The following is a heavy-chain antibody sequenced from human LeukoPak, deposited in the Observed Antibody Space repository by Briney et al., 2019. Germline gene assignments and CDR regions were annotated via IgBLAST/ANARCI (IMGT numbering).Heavy chain of an antibody. CDR2: IYYSGST. CDR3: ARGGPATYRFDP. CDR1: GGSISSSSYY. Sequence: KSSETLSLTCTVSGGSISSSSYYWGWIRQPPGKGLEWIGYIYYSGSTNYNPSLKSRVTISVDTSKNQFSLKLSSVTAADTAVYYCARGGPATYRFDPWGQGTLVTVSS. V-gene: IGHV4-61*05. J-gene: IGHJ5*02. D-gene: IGHD5-12*01.